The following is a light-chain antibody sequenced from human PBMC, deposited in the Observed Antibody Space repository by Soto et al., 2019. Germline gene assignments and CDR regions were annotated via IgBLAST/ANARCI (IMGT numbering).Light chain of an antibody. J-gene: IGLJ1*01. CDR2: EVS. V-gene: IGLV2-14*01. Sequence: QSALTQPASVSGSPGQSITSSCTGTSSDVGGYNYVSWFQQHPGKAPKLMIYEVSNRPSGVSNRFSGSRSGNTASLTISGLQSEDEAEYYCNSYTNNNTFVFGTGTKVTVL. CDR3: NSYTNNNTFV. CDR1: SSDVGGYNY.